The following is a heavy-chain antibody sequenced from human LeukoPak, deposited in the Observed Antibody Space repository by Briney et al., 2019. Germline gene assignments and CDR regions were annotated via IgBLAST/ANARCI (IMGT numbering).Heavy chain of an antibody. CDR1: GFTFSSSW. CDR3: ARDGWVDI. J-gene: IGHJ3*02. V-gene: IGHV3-7*01. D-gene: IGHD1-26*01. CDR2: IKQDGSDQ. Sequence: GGSLRLSCAAAGFTFSSSWMSWVRQAPGKGLEWVTNIKQDGSDQYYVDCVKGRFTISRDNAKNSLYLQMNSLRAEDTAVYYCARDGWVDIWGQGTMVTVSS.